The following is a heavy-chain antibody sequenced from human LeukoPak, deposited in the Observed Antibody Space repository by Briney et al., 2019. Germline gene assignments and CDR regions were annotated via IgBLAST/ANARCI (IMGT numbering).Heavy chain of an antibody. Sequence: PSETLYLTCTVSGGSISSYYWSWIRQPPGKGLEWIGYIYYSGSTNYNPSLKSRVTISVDTSKNQFSLKLSSVTAADTAVYYCAREGYCSSTSCYKVFDYWGQGTLVTVSS. CDR2: IYYSGST. D-gene: IGHD2-2*02. V-gene: IGHV4-59*01. J-gene: IGHJ4*02. CDR1: GGSISSYY. CDR3: AREGYCSSTSCYKVFDY.